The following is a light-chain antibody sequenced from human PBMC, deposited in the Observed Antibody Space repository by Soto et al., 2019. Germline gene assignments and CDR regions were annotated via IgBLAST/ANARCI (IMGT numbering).Light chain of an antibody. J-gene: IGKJ1*01. CDR3: QQSNSIPPWT. CDR2: AAS. V-gene: IGKV1-39*01. Sequence: DIQMTQSPSSLSASVGDRVTINCRASQTISIYLNWYQHRPGKGPKLLIYAASTLQSGVSSRFSGSGSGTDFTLNISSLQPEDVATYYCQQSNSIPPWTFVQGTKVEIK. CDR1: QTISIY.